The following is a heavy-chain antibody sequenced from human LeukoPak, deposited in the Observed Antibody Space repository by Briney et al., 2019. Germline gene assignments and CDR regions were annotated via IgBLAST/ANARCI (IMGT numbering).Heavy chain of an antibody. J-gene: IGHJ5*02. V-gene: IGHV3-30*02. CDR1: GFTLSSYG. D-gene: IGHD3-3*01. CDR2: IRYDGSNK. Sequence: GGSLRLSCAASGFTLSSYGMHWVRQAPGKGLEWVAFIRYDGSNKYYADSVKGRFTISRDNSKNTLYLQMNSLRAEDTAVYYCAKDPYHTIFGVVIGTFDPWGKGTLVTVSS. CDR3: AKDPYHTIFGVVIGTFDP.